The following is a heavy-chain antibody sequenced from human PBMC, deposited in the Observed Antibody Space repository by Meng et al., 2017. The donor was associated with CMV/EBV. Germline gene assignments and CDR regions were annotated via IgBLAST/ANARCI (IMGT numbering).Heavy chain of an antibody. D-gene: IGHD3-3*01. J-gene: IGHJ4*02. CDR2: IKSKTDGGTT. Sequence: GESLKISCAASGFTFSNAWMSWVRQAPGKGLEWVGRIKSKTDGGTTDYAAPVKGRFTISRDDSKNTLDLQMNSLKTEDTAVYYCTTGGDYDFWDFDYWGQGTLVTVSS. CDR3: TTGGDYDFWDFDY. CDR1: GFTFSNAW. V-gene: IGHV3-15*01.